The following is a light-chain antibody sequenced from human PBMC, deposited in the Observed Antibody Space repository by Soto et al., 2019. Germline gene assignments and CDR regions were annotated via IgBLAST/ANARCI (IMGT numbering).Light chain of an antibody. CDR1: QSVSSSH. Sequence: EIVLTQSPGTLSLSPGERATLSCRASQSVSSSHLAWYQQKPGQAPRLLMYGASNRATGIPDRFSGSGSETDFTLTISRLEPEDFATYSCQQSYSTTWTFGQGTKVDIK. CDR3: QQSYSTTWT. CDR2: GAS. J-gene: IGKJ1*01. V-gene: IGKV3-20*01.